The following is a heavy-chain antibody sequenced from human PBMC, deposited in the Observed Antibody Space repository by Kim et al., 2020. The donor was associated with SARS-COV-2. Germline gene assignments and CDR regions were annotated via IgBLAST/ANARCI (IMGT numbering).Heavy chain of an antibody. Sequence: SETLSLTCTVSGGSISSSSYYWGWIRQPPGKGLEWIGSIFYSGSTYYNPSLKSRVTISVDTSKNQFSLKLSSVTAADTAVYYCARHNRERLVLVPYYFDYWGQGTLVTVSS. CDR3: ARHNRERLVLVPYYFDY. J-gene: IGHJ4*02. CDR2: IFYSGST. D-gene: IGHD6-13*01. V-gene: IGHV4-39*01. CDR1: GGSISSSSYY.